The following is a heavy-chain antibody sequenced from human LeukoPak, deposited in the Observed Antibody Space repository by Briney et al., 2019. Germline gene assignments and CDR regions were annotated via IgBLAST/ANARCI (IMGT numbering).Heavy chain of an antibody. D-gene: IGHD4-23*01. J-gene: IGHJ4*02. CDR3: ARVPDRGYGGKFDY. V-gene: IGHV1-2*02. CDR2: INPDSGGT. Sequence: ASVKVSCKASGYTFSGYYMHWVRQAPGQELEWMGWINPDSGGTVYAQKFQGRVTMTRDTSISTAYMELSSLKSDDTAVFYCARVPDRGYGGKFDYWGQGTLVTVSS. CDR1: GYTFSGYY.